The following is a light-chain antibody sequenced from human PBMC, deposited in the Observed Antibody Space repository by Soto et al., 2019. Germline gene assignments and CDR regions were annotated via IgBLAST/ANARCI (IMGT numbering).Light chain of an antibody. CDR2: DAS. CDR1: QSVGRN. Sequence: EIVLTQSPASLSVSPGERVTLSCRASQSVGRNLAWYHQQPGQAPRLLIYDASSRATGVPARFSGSGSGTEFTLTITRLHSEDCAVYYCQHYSSGPPLTFGGGTKVDIK. V-gene: IGKV3-15*01. J-gene: IGKJ4*01. CDR3: QHYSSGPPLT.